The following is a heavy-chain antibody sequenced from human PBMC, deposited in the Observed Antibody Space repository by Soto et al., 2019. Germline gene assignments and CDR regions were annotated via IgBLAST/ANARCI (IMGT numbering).Heavy chain of an antibody. Sequence: QVQLVQSGAVVKKSGASVKVSCKPSGYSFSDYFIQWVRQAPGQGLEWVAWINPKTAATNYAKKFQGRVSLTWDTSSTTAYMELTRLRPDDTAVYYCARIKWGLNYYNGMDVWGQGTTVIVSS. D-gene: IGHD1-26*01. CDR1: GYSFSDYF. V-gene: IGHV1-2*02. CDR3: ARIKWGLNYYNGMDV. J-gene: IGHJ6*02. CDR2: INPKTAAT.